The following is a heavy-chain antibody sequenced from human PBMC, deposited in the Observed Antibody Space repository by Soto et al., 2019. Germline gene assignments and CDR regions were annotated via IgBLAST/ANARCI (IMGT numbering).Heavy chain of an antibody. CDR2: INAGNGNT. J-gene: IGHJ6*02. Sequence: RASVKVSCKASGYTFTSYAMHWVRQAPGQRLEWMGWINAGNGNTKYSQKFQGRVTITRDTSASTAYMELSSLRSEDTAVYYCARAQLRFLEWLSQPYYYGMDVWGQGTTVTVSS. D-gene: IGHD3-3*01. V-gene: IGHV1-3*01. CDR1: GYTFTSYA. CDR3: ARAQLRFLEWLSQPYYYGMDV.